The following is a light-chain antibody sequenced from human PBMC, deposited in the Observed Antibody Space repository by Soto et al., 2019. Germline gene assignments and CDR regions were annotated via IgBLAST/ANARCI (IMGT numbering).Light chain of an antibody. Sequence: EIVMTQSPATLSVSPGERVTLSCRASQSVSSNLAWYQQKPGQAPRLLIYGASTRATGIPARFSGSGSGTEFILTISSLQSEDFAVYYCQQYNNWPPYTFGQGTNLDIK. CDR2: GAS. V-gene: IGKV3-15*01. J-gene: IGKJ2*01. CDR1: QSVSSN. CDR3: QQYNNWPPYT.